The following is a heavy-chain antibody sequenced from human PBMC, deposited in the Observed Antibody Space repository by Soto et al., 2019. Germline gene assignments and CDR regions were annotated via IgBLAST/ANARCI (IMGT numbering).Heavy chain of an antibody. CDR1: GGSISSYY. V-gene: IGHV4-59*01. CDR3: ARDSPAAALDY. D-gene: IGHD2-2*01. J-gene: IGHJ4*02. CDR2: IYYGGST. Sequence: SETLSLTCTVSGGSISSYYWSWIRQPPGKGLEWIGYIYYGGSTNYNPSLKSRVTISVDTSKNQFSLKLSSVTAADTAVYYCARDSPAAALDYWGQGTLVTVSS.